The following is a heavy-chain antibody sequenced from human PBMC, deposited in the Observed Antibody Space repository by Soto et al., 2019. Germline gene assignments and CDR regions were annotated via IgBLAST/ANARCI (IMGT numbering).Heavy chain of an antibody. CDR1: GFTFSSYG. J-gene: IGHJ6*02. CDR3: AKDRVGYYDFWGGYYQDYGMDV. Sequence: GGSLRLSCAASGFTFSSYGMHWVRQAPGKGLEWVAVISYDGSNKYYADSVKGRFTISRDNSKNTLYLQMNSLRAEDTAVYYCAKDRVGYYDFWGGYYQDYGMDVWGQGTTVTVSS. D-gene: IGHD3-3*01. CDR2: ISYDGSNK. V-gene: IGHV3-30*18.